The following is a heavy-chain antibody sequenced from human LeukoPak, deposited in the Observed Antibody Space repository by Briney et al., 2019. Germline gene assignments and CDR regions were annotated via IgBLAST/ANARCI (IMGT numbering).Heavy chain of an antibody. Sequence: PSQTLSLTCTVSGGSISSYYWSWIRQPPGKGLEWIGYIYYSGSTYYNPSLKSRVTISVDTSKNQFSLKLSSVTAADTAVYYCARRGDCSSTSCLDYWGQGTLVTVSS. J-gene: IGHJ4*02. CDR3: ARRGDCSSTSCLDY. D-gene: IGHD2-2*01. CDR1: GGSISSYY. V-gene: IGHV4-59*08. CDR2: IYYSGST.